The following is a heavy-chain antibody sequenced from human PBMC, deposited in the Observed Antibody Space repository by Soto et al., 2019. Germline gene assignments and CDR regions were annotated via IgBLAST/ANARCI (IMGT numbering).Heavy chain of an antibody. CDR3: ATGGYMFTCGGHVIFSCYFDL. Sequence: EVQLVESGGGLVQPGGSLRLSCAASGFTFSNYWMNWVRQAPGKGLEWVANIKQDGSEKYYVDSVKGRFSISRDNARNSLYLQLNSLRAEDTAVYYCATGGYMFTCGGHVIFSCYFDLWGRGTLDTVS. J-gene: IGHJ2*01. V-gene: IGHV3-7*01. CDR2: IKQDGSEK. CDR1: GFTFSNYW. D-gene: IGHD3-16*01.